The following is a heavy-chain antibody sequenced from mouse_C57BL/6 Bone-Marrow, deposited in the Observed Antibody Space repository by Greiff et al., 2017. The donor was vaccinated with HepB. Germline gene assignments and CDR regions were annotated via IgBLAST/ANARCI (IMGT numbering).Heavy chain of an antibody. CDR1: GFTFSDFY. J-gene: IGHJ4*01. V-gene: IGHV7-1*01. CDR3: ARDAWNYGAMDY. CDR2: SRNKANDYTT. Sequence: EVQLVESGGGLVQSGRSLRLSCATSGFTFSDFYMEWVRQAPGKGLEWIAASRNKANDYTTEYSAAVKGRFIVSRDTSQSILYLQMNALRAEDTAIYYCARDAWNYGAMDYWGQGTSVTVS. D-gene: IGHD1-1*01.